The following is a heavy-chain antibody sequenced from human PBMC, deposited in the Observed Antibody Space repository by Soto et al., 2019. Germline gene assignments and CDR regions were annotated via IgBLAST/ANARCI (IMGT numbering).Heavy chain of an antibody. CDR3: ARDRYYDSSGYSGYYYYYYGMDV. V-gene: IGHV3-33*01. Sequence: QVQLVESGGGVVQPGRSLRLSCAASGFTFSSYGMHWVRQAPGKGLEWVAVIWIDGSNKYNADSVKGRFTISRDNSKNTLYLQMNSLRAEDTAVYYCARDRYYDSSGYSGYYYYYYGMDVWGQGTTVTVSS. J-gene: IGHJ6*02. CDR1: GFTFSSYG. D-gene: IGHD3-22*01. CDR2: IWIDGSNK.